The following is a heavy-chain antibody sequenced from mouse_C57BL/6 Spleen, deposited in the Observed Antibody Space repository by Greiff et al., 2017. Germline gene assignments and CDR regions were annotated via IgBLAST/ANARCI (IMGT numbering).Heavy chain of an antibody. CDR3: ARPGDYDYFDY. D-gene: IGHD2-4*01. CDR1: GFTFSSYG. CDR2: ISSGGSYT. Sequence: EVQLVESGGDLVKPGGSLKLSCAASGFTFSSYGMSWVRQTPDKRLAWVATISSGGSYTYYPDSVKGRFTISRDNAKNTLYLQMSSLKSEDTAMYYCARPGDYDYFDYWGQGTTLTVSS. V-gene: IGHV5-6*01. J-gene: IGHJ2*01.